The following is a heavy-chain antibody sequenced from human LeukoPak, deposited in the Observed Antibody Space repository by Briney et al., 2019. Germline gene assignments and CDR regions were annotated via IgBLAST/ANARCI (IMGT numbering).Heavy chain of an antibody. J-gene: IGHJ4*02. V-gene: IGHV4-31*03. CDR2: IYYSGST. CDR3: ARASRYYYDSSGYYYTYYFDY. CDR1: GGSVRSDSYY. Sequence: SETLSLTCTVSGGSVRSDSYYWSWIRQHPGKGLEWIGYIYYSGSTYYNPSLKSRVTISVDTSKNQFSLKLSSVTAADTAVYYCARASRYYYDSSGYYYTYYFDYWGQGTLVTVSS. D-gene: IGHD3-22*01.